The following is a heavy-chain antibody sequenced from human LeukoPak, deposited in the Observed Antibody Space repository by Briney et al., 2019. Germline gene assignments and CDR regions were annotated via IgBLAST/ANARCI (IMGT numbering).Heavy chain of an antibody. CDR2: ISNDGGGT. D-gene: IGHD3-22*01. CDR3: AKGGSGYFADL. J-gene: IGHJ5*02. V-gene: IGHV3-23*01. Sequence: GGSLRLSCAASGFIFNNYGLIWVRQAPGKGQQWGTAISNDGGGTTYADFVKGRFTISRTNSKNTLFLRKSSLRAEDTALYYCAKGGSGYFADLWGQGTLVPVPP. CDR1: GFIFNNYG.